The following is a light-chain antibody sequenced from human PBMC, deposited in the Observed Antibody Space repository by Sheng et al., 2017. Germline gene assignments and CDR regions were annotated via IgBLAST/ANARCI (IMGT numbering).Light chain of an antibody. CDR3: QQTDDLPFT. V-gene: IGKV1-33*01. J-gene: IGKJ3*01. CDR1: QDIDKF. Sequence: DVQMTQSPSSLSASVGDRVTITCQASQDIDKFLNWYQQKPGKVPRILIYDASILDTGVPTRFRGGGSERHFSLTISSLQPEDTATYFCQQTDDLPFTFGPGTKVDIK. CDR2: DAS.